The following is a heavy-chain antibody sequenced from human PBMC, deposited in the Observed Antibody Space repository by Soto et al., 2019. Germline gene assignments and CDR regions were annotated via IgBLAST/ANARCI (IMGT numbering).Heavy chain of an antibody. CDR3: ASERILRYFDWPDAFDI. V-gene: IGHV1-46*01. D-gene: IGHD3-9*01. J-gene: IGHJ3*02. Sequence: QVQLVQSGAEVKKPGASVKVSCKASGYTFTSYYMHWVRQAPGQGLEWMGIINPSGGSTSYAQKFQGRVTMTRDTSTSTVYMELSSLRSEDTAVYYCASERILRYFDWPDAFDIWGQGTVVTVSS. CDR1: GYTFTSYY. CDR2: INPSGGST.